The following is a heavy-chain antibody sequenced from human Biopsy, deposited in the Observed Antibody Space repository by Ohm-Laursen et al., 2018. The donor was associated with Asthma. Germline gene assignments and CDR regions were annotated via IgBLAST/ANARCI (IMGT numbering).Heavy chain of an antibody. CDR2: IATDGSNK. D-gene: IGHD2-21*01. CDR1: GFTFSSYS. CDR3: VKDHSAGYYYFDD. Sequence: SLRLSCAASGFTFSSYSMHWVRQAPGRAPEYVSFIATDGSNKCYADSVKGRFTVSRDNSKHTLYLHMTGLRAVDTGVYYCVKDHSAGYYYFDDWGQGAQVTVSS. J-gene: IGHJ4*02. V-gene: IGHV3-64D*08.